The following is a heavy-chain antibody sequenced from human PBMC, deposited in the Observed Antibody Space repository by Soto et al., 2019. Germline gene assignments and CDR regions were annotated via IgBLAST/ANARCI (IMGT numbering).Heavy chain of an antibody. CDR2: INHSGST. Sequence: SETLSLTCAVYGGSFSGYYWSWIRQPPGKGLEWIGEINHSGSTNYNPSLKSRVTISVDTSKNQFSLKLSSVTAADTAVYYCARGGGGGNIVVVPAAPMDVWGKGTTVTVSS. J-gene: IGHJ6*03. V-gene: IGHV4-34*01. D-gene: IGHD2-2*01. CDR3: ARGGGGGNIVVVPAAPMDV. CDR1: GGSFSGYY.